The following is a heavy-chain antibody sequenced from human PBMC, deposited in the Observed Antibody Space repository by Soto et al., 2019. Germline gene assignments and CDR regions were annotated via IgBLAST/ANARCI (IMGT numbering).Heavy chain of an antibody. D-gene: IGHD1-7*01. CDR1: GFTFSSYS. V-gene: IGHV3-48*02. Sequence: EVQLVESGGGLVQPGGSLRLSCAASGFTFSSYSMNWVRQAPGKGLEWVSYISSSSSTIYYADSVKGRFTISRDNAKNSLYLQMNSLRDHDTAVYYCARDGLTGTTGSYPVYFDYWGQGTLVTVSS. CDR3: ARDGLTGTTGSYPVYFDY. J-gene: IGHJ4*02. CDR2: ISSSSSTI.